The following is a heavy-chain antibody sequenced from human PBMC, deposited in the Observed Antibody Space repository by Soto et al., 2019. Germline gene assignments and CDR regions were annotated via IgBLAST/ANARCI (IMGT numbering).Heavy chain of an antibody. V-gene: IGHV3-48*03. Sequence: GGSLRLSCVASGFVFKNYEMNWVRQAPGKGLEWISYISNSGNTIYVADSMRGRFTISRDNAKNSLFLQMNSLRADDTAVYYCARDIDNRDYYYGLDVWGQGTTVTVPS. CDR1: GFVFKNYE. D-gene: IGHD1-20*01. CDR3: ARDIDNRDYYYGLDV. J-gene: IGHJ6*02. CDR2: ISNSGNTI.